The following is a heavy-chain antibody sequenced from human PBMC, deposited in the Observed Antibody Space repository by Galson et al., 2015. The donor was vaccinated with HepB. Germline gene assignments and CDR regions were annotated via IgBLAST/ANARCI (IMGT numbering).Heavy chain of an antibody. CDR2: IDPSDSYT. V-gene: IGHV5-10-1*01. J-gene: IGHJ4*02. CDR1: GYSFTSYW. Sequence: QSGAEVKKPGESLRISCKGSGYSFTSYWISWVRQMPGKGLEWMGRIDPSDSYTNYSPSFQGHVTISADKSISTAYLQWSSLKASDTAMYYCARGRHYDSSGYYYKPPDYWGQGTLVTVSS. D-gene: IGHD3-22*01. CDR3: ARGRHYDSSGYYYKPPDY.